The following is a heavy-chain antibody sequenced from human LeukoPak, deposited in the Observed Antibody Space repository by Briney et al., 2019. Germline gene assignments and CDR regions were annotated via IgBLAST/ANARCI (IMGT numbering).Heavy chain of an antibody. CDR1: GFTFSSYA. D-gene: IGHD3-22*01. Sequence: GGSLRLSCAVSGFTFSSYAMNWVRQAPGKGLEWVSAISGSGGSTYYADSVKGRFTISRDNSKSTLYLQMNSLRAEDTAVYYCAKKGSSGYYYFDYWGQGTLVTVSS. J-gene: IGHJ4*02. V-gene: IGHV3-23*01. CDR2: ISGSGGST. CDR3: AKKGSSGYYYFDY.